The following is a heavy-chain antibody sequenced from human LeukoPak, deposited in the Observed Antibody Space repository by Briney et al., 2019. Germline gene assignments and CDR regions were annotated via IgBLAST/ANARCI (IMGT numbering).Heavy chain of an antibody. Sequence: GESLKIPCKGSGYSFTSYWIGWVRQMPGKGLEWMGIIYPGDSDTRYSPSFQGQVTISADKSISTAYLQWSSLKASDTAMYYCARHLERYSGYDAFDIWGQGTMVTVSS. J-gene: IGHJ3*02. CDR2: IYPGDSDT. CDR3: ARHLERYSGYDAFDI. D-gene: IGHD5-12*01. V-gene: IGHV5-51*01. CDR1: GYSFTSYW.